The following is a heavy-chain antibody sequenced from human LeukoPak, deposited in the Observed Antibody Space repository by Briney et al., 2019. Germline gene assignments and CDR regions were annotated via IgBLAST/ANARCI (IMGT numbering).Heavy chain of an antibody. CDR2: ISGSGGST. Sequence: GGSLRLSCAASGSTFSSYAMSWVRQAPGKGLEWVSAISGSGGSTYYADSVKGRFTISRDNSKNTLYLQMNSLRAEDTAVYYCATVDTAMASGDYWGQGTLVTVSS. CDR3: ATVDTAMASGDY. V-gene: IGHV3-23*01. CDR1: GSTFSSYA. J-gene: IGHJ4*02. D-gene: IGHD5-18*01.